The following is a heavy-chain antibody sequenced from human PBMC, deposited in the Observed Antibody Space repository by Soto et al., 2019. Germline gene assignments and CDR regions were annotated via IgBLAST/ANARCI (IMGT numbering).Heavy chain of an antibody. CDR2: ISGSGGST. V-gene: IGHV3-23*01. D-gene: IGHD2-15*01. Sequence: EVQLLESEGGLVQPGGSLRLSCAASGFTFSSYAMSWVRQAPGKGLEWVSAISGSGGSTYYADSVKGRFTISRDNSKNTLYLQMNSLRAEDTAVYYCAKSGTRDIVVVVAATVEYFQHWGQGTLVTVSS. J-gene: IGHJ1*01. CDR3: AKSGTRDIVVVVAATVEYFQH. CDR1: GFTFSSYA.